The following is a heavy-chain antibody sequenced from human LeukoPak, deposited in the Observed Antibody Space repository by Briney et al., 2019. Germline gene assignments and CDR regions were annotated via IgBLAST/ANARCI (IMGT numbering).Heavy chain of an antibody. CDR3: AKGYSGYDWSLVDY. Sequence: GGSLRLSCAASGFTFSSYYMTWVRQAPGKGLEWVANINQDGSWKEYVDSVKGRFTISRDNSKNTLYLQMNSLRAEDTAVYYCAKGYSGYDWSLVDYWGQGTLVTVSS. V-gene: IGHV3-7*01. D-gene: IGHD5-12*01. J-gene: IGHJ4*02. CDR1: GFTFSSYY. CDR2: INQDGSWK.